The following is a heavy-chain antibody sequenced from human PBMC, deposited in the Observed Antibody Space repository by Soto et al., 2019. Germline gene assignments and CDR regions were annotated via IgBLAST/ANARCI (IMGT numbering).Heavy chain of an antibody. D-gene: IGHD3-10*01. V-gene: IGHV4-59*01. CDR1: GGSISSYY. Sequence: AETLSLTCTVSGGSISSYYWSWIRQPPGKGLEWIGYIYYSGSTNYNPPLKSRVTISVDTSKNQFSLKLSSVTAADTAVYYCARVPTMVRRANSAFHXWGQGTMVTVS. J-gene: IGHJ3*02. CDR3: ARVPTMVRRANSAFHX. CDR2: IYYSGST.